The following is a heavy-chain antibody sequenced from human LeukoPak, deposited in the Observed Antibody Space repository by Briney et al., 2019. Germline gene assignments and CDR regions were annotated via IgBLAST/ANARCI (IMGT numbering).Heavy chain of an antibody. Sequence: PETLSLTCAVSGYSISSGYYWGWIRQPPGKGLEWIGTIYHNGNTYYNPSLKSRVTISVDTSKNQFSLKLSSVTAADTAVYYCARVRYNYGDSDYWGQGTLVTVSS. CDR1: GYSISSGYY. CDR2: IYHNGNT. CDR3: ARVRYNYGDSDY. V-gene: IGHV4-38-2*01. J-gene: IGHJ4*02. D-gene: IGHD5-18*01.